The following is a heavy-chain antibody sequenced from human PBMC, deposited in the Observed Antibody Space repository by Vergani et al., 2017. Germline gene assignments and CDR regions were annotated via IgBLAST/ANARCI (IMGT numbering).Heavy chain of an antibody. CDR1: NFFISSNAYY. J-gene: IGHJ5*02. CDR2: LHHNGAT. V-gene: IGHV4-38-2*02. D-gene: IGHD6-19*01. CDR3: ARASSGWYVGNWFDP. Sequence: QVQLKESGPGLVKPSETLSLTCTVSNFFISSNAYYWGWIRQAPGRGLEWIGSLHHNGATSHNPSLRSRVTMSVDTSKNQFSLKLSSVTAADTAVYYCARASSGWYVGNWFDPWGQGTLVTVSS.